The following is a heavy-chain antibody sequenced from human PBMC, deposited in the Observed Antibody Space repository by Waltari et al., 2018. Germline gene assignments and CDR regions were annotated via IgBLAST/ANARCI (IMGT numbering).Heavy chain of an antibody. D-gene: IGHD6-13*01. CDR3: DTGRGLAADSKKSYGFDI. CDR1: GYTFTSFA. V-gene: IGHV1-24*01. Sequence: QVQLVQSGAELKKPGASVKVSCKASGYTFTSFAMNWVRQAPGQGLEWMGGMGPDDRETSNATKVQGRTSRTDDTSKATVSTAYRRIRCEEADVYSGDTGRGLAADSKKSYGFDIWGQGTMVTVSS. J-gene: IGHJ3*02. CDR2: MGPDDRET.